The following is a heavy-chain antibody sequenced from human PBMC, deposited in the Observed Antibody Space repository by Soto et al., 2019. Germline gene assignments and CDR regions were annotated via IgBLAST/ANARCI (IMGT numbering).Heavy chain of an antibody. V-gene: IGHV4-39*01. CDR3: ARLEGLATISYYFDF. CDR2: IYYRGNT. D-gene: IGHD3-9*01. CDR1: GDSINSDKYY. Sequence: SETLSLTCSVSGDSINSDKYYWGWIRQPPGKGLEWIGSIYYRGNTYYNPSLQTRVTISLDKSKSQFSPKLNSVTAADSAVYFCARLEGLATISYYFDFWGQGALVTGSS. J-gene: IGHJ4*02.